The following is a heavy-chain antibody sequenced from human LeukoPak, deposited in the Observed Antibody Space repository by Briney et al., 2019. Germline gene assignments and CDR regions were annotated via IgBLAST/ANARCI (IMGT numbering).Heavy chain of an antibody. CDR2: IWYDGSNK. J-gene: IGHJ3*02. V-gene: IGHV3-33*06. CDR3: AKVFTIYAFDI. D-gene: IGHD3-10*01. Sequence: GGSLRLSCAASGFTFSSYGMHWVRQAPGKGLEWVAVIWYDGSNKYYADSVKGRFTISRDNSKNTLYLQINSLRAEDTAVYYCAKVFTIYAFDIWGQGTMVTVSS. CDR1: GFTFSSYG.